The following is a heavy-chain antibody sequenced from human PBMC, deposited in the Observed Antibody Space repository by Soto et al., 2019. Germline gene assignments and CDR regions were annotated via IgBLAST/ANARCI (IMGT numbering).Heavy chain of an antibody. D-gene: IGHD4-17*01. CDR3: AREARGLTVTPLFDY. CDR1: GGSISSGGYY. CDR2: IYYSGST. Sequence: SETLSLTCTVSGGSISSGGYYWSWIRQHPGKGLEWIGYIYYSGSTYYNPSLKSRVTISVDTSKNQFSLKLSSVTAADTAVYYCAREARGLTVTPLFDYWGQGTLVTVSS. J-gene: IGHJ4*02. V-gene: IGHV4-31*03.